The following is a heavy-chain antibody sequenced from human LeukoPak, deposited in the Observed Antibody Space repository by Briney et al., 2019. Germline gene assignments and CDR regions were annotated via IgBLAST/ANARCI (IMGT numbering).Heavy chain of an antibody. Sequence: GASVKVSCKASGYTFTSYYMHWVRQAPGQGLGWMGIINPSGGSTSYAQKFQGRVTMTRDTSTSTVYMELSSLRSEDTAVYYCARERQRLQWDIVVVPAAHSGDAFDIWGQGTMVTVSS. CDR3: ARERQRLQWDIVVVPAAHSGDAFDI. D-gene: IGHD2-2*01. V-gene: IGHV1-46*01. J-gene: IGHJ3*02. CDR1: GYTFTSYY. CDR2: INPSGGST.